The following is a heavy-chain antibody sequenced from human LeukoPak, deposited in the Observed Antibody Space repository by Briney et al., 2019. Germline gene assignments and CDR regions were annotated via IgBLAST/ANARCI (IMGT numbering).Heavy chain of an antibody. J-gene: IGHJ3*02. CDR1: GFTFSSYA. CDR2: ISGSGGST. D-gene: IGHD3-22*01. CDR3: AKGYYYDSSGSYAFDI. Sequence: PGGSLRLSCAASGFTFSSYAMSWVRQAPGKGLEWVSAISGSGGSTYYADSVKGRFTISRDNSKNTLYLQMNSLRAEDTAVYYCAKGYYYDSSGSYAFDIWGQGTMVTVSS. V-gene: IGHV3-23*01.